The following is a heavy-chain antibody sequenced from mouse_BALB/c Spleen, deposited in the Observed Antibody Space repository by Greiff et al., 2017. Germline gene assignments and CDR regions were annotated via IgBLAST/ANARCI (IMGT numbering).Heavy chain of an antibody. D-gene: IGHD2-1*01. CDR3: ARNYGNPRGYFDV. CDR2: ISSGGST. Sequence: DVHLVESGGGLVKPGGSLKLSCAASGFTFSSYAMSWVRQTPEKRLEWVASISSGGSTYYPDSVKGRFTISRDNARNILYLQMSSLRSEDTAMYYCARNYGNPRGYFDVWGAGTTVTVSS. CDR1: GFTFSSYA. J-gene: IGHJ1*01. V-gene: IGHV5-6-5*01.